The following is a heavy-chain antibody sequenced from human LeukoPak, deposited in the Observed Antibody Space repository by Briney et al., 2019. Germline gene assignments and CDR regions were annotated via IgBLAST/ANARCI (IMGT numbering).Heavy chain of an antibody. CDR3: ARNDPDSSED. V-gene: IGHV3-7*01. D-gene: IGHD3-22*01. CDR1: GFTVSSNY. CDR2: IKEDGSDK. Sequence: PGGSLRLSCAASGFTVSSNYMSWVRQAPGKGLEWVANIKEDGSDKYYVDSVKGRFTLSRDNAKSTAYLQMNSLRSEDTAVYYCARNDPDSSEDWGQGTLVTVSS. J-gene: IGHJ4*02.